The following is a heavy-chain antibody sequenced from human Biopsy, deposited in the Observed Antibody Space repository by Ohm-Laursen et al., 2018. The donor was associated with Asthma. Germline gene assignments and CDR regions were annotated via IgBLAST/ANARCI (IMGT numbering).Heavy chain of an antibody. D-gene: IGHD3-3*02. Sequence: SLRLSCAASGFTFGDYWMSWVRQVPGKGLEWVANKKHDGSEKNHVDSLKGRFTISRDNAKNSLYLQMNSLRAEDTAVYYCARTFHFWSPYHAEHYQLWGQGTLVTVSS. CDR1: GFTFGDYW. J-gene: IGHJ1*01. V-gene: IGHV3-7*01. CDR3: ARTFHFWSPYHAEHYQL. CDR2: KKHDGSEK.